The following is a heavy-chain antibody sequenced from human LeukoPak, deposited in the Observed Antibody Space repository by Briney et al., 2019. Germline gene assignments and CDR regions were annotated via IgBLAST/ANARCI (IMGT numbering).Heavy chain of an antibody. CDR3: ARELRIAVAGTKDY. CDR2: ISGSGTSA. Sequence: GGSLRLSCAASGFTVSSKYMNWVRQAPGKGLEWVSGISGSGTSAYYADSVKGRFTISRDNSKNTLYLQMNSLRAEDTALYYCARELRIAVAGTKDYWGQGTLVTVSS. J-gene: IGHJ4*02. V-gene: IGHV3-23*01. D-gene: IGHD6-19*01. CDR1: GFTVSSKY.